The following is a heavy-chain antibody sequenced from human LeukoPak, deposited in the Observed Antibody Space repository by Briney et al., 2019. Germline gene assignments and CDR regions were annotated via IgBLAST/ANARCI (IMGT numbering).Heavy chain of an antibody. J-gene: IGHJ4*02. CDR1: GFTFSSYA. D-gene: IGHD4-11*01. Sequence: PGGSLRLSCAASGFTFSSYAMTWVRQAPGKGLEWVSVIGGDSGGIQYADSVKGRFSISRDNSKNTLYPQMNSLRVEDTAVYYCAKYAPPTTTMTRFFDYWGQGALVTVSS. CDR2: IGGDSGGI. V-gene: IGHV3-23*01. CDR3: AKYAPPTTTMTRFFDY.